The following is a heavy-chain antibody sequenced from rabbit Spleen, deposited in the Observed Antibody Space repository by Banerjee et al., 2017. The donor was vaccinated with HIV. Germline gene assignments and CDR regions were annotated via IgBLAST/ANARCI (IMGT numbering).Heavy chain of an antibody. CDR1: GFDFSTYG. CDR2: IDPVFGST. Sequence: QEQLVESGGGLVQPGGSLKLSCKASGFDFSTYGVSWVRQAPGKGLEWIGYIDPVFGSTVYASWVNGRFTISSDNAQNTLYLQLNSLTAADTATYFCARGGGLWGPGTLVTVS. V-gene: IGHV1S47*01. J-gene: IGHJ6*01. CDR3: ARGGGL.